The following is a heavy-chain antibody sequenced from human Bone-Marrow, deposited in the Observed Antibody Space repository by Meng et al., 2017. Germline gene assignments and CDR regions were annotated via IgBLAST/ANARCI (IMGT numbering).Heavy chain of an antibody. CDR2: INPNSGGT. J-gene: IGHJ4*02. Sequence: VQLVQSGAEVKKPGSSVKVSCKASGGTFSSYAISWVRQAPGQGLEWMGRINPNSGGTNYAQKFQGRVTMTRDTSISTAYMELSRLRSDDTAVYYCARESRDIAVAGVYWGQGTLVTVSS. D-gene: IGHD6-19*01. CDR3: ARESRDIAVAGVY. CDR1: GGTFSSYA. V-gene: IGHV1-2*06.